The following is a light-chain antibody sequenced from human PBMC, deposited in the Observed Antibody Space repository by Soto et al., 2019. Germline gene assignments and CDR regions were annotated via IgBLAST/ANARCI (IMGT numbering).Light chain of an antibody. J-gene: IGKJ1*01. CDR2: GAS. CDR1: TIVSSN. V-gene: IGKV3-15*01. Sequence: EIVVPQSPATLSVSPGKRAKSACRASTIVSSNLAWYQPKTGQAPRLIIYGASTRATGIPAKFSGGVSGTDFTLTIRRMEPEDFAVYYCKQYGSSTLWTGRQGTKVDIK. CDR3: KQYGSSTLWT.